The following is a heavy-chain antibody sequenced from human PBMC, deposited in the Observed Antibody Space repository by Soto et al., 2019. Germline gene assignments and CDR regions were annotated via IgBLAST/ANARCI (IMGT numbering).Heavy chain of an antibody. CDR1: GFTFSSYA. Sequence: GGSLRLSCTASGFTFSSYALSWVRQTPGKGLEWVSAVSGSGVSTYHADSVKGRFTISRDNSKNTLYLQMNSLRAEDTAIYYCATSYGSSGYDYWGQGTLVTVSS. CDR2: VSGSGVST. V-gene: IGHV3-23*01. D-gene: IGHD3-22*01. J-gene: IGHJ4*02. CDR3: ATSYGSSGYDY.